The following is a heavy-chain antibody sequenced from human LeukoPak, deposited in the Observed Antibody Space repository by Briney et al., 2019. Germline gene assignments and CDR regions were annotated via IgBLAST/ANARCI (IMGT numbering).Heavy chain of an antibody. D-gene: IGHD6-13*01. CDR2: IRSKAYGGTT. Sequence: PGGSLRLSCTASGFTFGDYAMSWVRQAPGKGLKWVGFIRSKAYGGTTEYAASVKGRFTISRDDSKSIAYLQMNSLKTEDTAVYYCTRKQQLGPYYYYNMDVWGKGTTVTVSS. CDR1: GFTFGDYA. V-gene: IGHV3-49*04. J-gene: IGHJ6*03. CDR3: TRKQQLGPYYYYNMDV.